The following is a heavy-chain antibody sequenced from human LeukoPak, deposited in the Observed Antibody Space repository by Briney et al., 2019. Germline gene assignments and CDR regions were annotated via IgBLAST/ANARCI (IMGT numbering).Heavy chain of an antibody. Sequence: GGSLRLSCAASGFTFSNAWMSWVRQAPGKGLEWVGRIKSKTDGGTTDYAAPVKGRFTISRDDSKNTLYLQMNSLKTEDTAVYYCTSPRGRYCSGGSCYWTAYWGQGTLVTVSS. CDR1: GFTFSNAW. D-gene: IGHD2-15*01. CDR3: TSPRGRYCSGGSCYWTAY. J-gene: IGHJ4*02. V-gene: IGHV3-15*01. CDR2: IKSKTDGGTT.